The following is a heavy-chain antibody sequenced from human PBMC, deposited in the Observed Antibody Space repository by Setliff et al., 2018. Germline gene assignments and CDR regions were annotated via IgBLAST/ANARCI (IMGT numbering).Heavy chain of an antibody. CDR1: GYTFTSYG. J-gene: IGHJ4*02. V-gene: IGHV1-18*01. CDR2: ISAYNGNT. D-gene: IGHD2-15*01. Sequence: ASVKVSCKASGYTFTSYGISWVRQAPGQGLEWMGWISAYNGNTNYAQKLQGRVTMTTDTSTSTAYMELRSLRSEDTAVYYCARGAPGRYCSGGSCSYFDYWGQGTLVTVSS. CDR3: ARGAPGRYCSGGSCSYFDY.